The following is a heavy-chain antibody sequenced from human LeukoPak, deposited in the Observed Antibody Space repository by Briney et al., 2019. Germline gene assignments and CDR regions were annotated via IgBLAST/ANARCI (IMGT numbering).Heavy chain of an antibody. J-gene: IGHJ4*02. V-gene: IGHV3-23*01. CDR1: GFTFRSDD. Sequence: GGSLRLSCAASGFTFRSDDMSWVRQTPGKGLEWVSAISGSADSTSYADSVKGRFTISRDNSKNTLYLQMNSLRAEDTAVYYCARAGGASSGWHFDYWGQGTLVTVSS. D-gene: IGHD6-19*01. CDR2: ISGSADST. CDR3: ARAGGASSGWHFDY.